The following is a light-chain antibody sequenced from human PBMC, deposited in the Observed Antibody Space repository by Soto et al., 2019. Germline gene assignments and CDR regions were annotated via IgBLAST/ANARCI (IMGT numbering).Light chain of an antibody. V-gene: IGKV1-5*01. CDR1: QSVGNS. Sequence: DLQMTQSPSTLSASVGDRVSITCRASQSVGNSLAWYQQRPGKAPKLLIFDASTLESGVPSKFSGSGSDTEFTFTISSLQPDDSATYYCQQYNTYGLTFGGGTKVEIK. CDR2: DAS. J-gene: IGKJ4*02. CDR3: QQYNTYGLT.